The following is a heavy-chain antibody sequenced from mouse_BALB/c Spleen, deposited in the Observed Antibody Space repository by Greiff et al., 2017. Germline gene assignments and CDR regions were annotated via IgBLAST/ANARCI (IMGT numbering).Heavy chain of an antibody. D-gene: IGHD2-4*01. CDR1: GYTFTSYT. CDR2: INPSSGYT. J-gene: IGHJ3*01. Sequence: QVQLKQSAAELARPGASVKMSCKASGYTFTSYTMHWVKQRPGQGLEWIGYINPSSGYTEYNQKFKDKTTLTADKSSSTAYMQLSSLTSEDSAVYYCARPIYYDYEAFAYWGQGTLVTVSA. V-gene: IGHV1-4*02. CDR3: ARPIYYDYEAFAY.